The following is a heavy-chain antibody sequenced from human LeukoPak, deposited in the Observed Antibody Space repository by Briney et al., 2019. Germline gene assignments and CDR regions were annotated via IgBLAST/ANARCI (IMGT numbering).Heavy chain of an antibody. V-gene: IGHV3-23*01. CDR1: GFTFSSYA. J-gene: IGHJ4*02. CDR2: ISGSGGST. D-gene: IGHD3-3*01. Sequence: GGSLRLSCAASGFTFSSYAMSWVRQAPGKGLEWVSAISGSGGSTYYADSVKGRFTISRDNSKNTLYLQMNSLRAEDTAVYYCAKDHPAPSDYDFWSGSSYWGQGTLVTVSS. CDR3: AKDHPAPSDYDFWSGSSY.